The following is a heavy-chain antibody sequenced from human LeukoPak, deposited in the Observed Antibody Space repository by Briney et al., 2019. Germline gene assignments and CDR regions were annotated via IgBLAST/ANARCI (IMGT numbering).Heavy chain of an antibody. CDR3: ARDLWSGGAAFDI. D-gene: IGHD3-10*01. CDR2: INPNSGGT. Sequence: ASVKASCKASGYTFTGYYMHWVRQAPGQGLEWMGWINPNSGGTNYAQKFQGRVTMTRDTSIGTAYMELSRLRSDDTAVYYCARDLWSGGAAFDIWGQGTMVTVSS. J-gene: IGHJ3*02. V-gene: IGHV1-2*02. CDR1: GYTFTGYY.